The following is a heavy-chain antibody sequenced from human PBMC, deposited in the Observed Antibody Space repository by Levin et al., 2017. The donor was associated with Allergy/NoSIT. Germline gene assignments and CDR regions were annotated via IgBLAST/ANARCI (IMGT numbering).Heavy chain of an antibody. CDR2: ISFDGRNK. D-gene: IGHD2-15*01. J-gene: IGHJ4*02. CDR1: GFTFSSFA. CDR3: ARVGVATATRGGYFDY. V-gene: IGHV3-30*04. Sequence: LSLPCAASGFTFSSFAMHWVRQSPGKGLEWVSVISFDGRNKFYADAVKGRFTISRDDSTNTLYVQMNSLTSEDTAIYYCARVGVATATRGGYFDYWGQGTLVTVSS.